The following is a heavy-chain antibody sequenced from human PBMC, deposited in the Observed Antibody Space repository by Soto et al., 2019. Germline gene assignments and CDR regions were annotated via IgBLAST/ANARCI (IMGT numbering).Heavy chain of an antibody. V-gene: IGHV3-30*03. J-gene: IGHJ4*02. D-gene: IGHD3-10*01. CDR3: VSGEGRCGHDAGFDY. Sequence: QMQLVESGGGAVQPGRSLRLSCAASGFSFSNHGMHWVRQAPGKGLDWVADISHGGSDTWYADSVKGRSTISRDNSKNTVYRQRDRLRSEDTTICNCVSGEGRCGHDAGFDYWGQGTLVTVSS. CDR1: GFSFSNHG. CDR2: ISHGGSDT.